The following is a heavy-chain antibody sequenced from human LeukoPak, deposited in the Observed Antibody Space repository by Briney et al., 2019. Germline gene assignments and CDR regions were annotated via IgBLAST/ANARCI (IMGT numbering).Heavy chain of an antibody. V-gene: IGHV4-39*07. Sequence: NPSETLSLTCTVSGGSISSSSYYWGWIRQPPGKGLEWIGNIYYSGSTFYNPSLQSRVTISVDTPKNQFSLKLSSVTAADTAVYYCARALRNSGWAFDYWGQGTLVTVSS. CDR3: ARALRNSGWAFDY. CDR1: GGSISSSSYY. D-gene: IGHD6-19*01. J-gene: IGHJ4*02. CDR2: IYYSGST.